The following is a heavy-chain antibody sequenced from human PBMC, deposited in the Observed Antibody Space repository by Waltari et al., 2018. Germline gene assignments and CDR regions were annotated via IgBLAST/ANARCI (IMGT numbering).Heavy chain of an antibody. CDR2: ISGSGGST. CDR3: ASLPPVFGVVIQPRFDY. V-gene: IGHV3-23*01. J-gene: IGHJ4*02. Sequence: EVQLLESGGGLVQPGGSLRLSCAASGFTFSSYAMSWVRQAPGKGLEWVSAISGSGGSTYYADSVKGRFTISRDNSKNTLYHQMNSLRAEDTAVYYCASLPPVFGVVIQPRFDYWGQGTLVTVSS. CDR1: GFTFSSYA. D-gene: IGHD3-3*01.